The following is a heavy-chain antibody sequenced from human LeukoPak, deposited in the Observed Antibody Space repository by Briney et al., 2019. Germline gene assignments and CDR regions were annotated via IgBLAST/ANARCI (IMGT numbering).Heavy chain of an antibody. D-gene: IGHD3-10*01. J-gene: IGHJ3*02. CDR3: ARDNRYGSGSYYRNDAFDI. V-gene: IGHV4-59*01. CDR2: IYYSGST. Sequence: SETLSLTCTVSGGSSSSYYWSWIRQPPGKGLECIGYIYYSGSTNYNPSLKSRVTISVDTSKNQFSLKLSSVTAADTAVYYCARDNRYGSGSYYRNDAFDIWGQGTMVTVSS. CDR1: GGSSSSYY.